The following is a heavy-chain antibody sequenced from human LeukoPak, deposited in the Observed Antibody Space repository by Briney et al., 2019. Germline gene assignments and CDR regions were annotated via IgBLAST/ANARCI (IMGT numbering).Heavy chain of an antibody. CDR2: ISGSGGST. Sequence: GGSLRLSCAASGFTFSSYAMSRVRQAPGKGLEWVSAISGSGGSTYYADSVKGRFTISRDNSKNTLYLQMNSLRAEDTAVYYCAKVVWSVTRFDYWGQGTLVTVSS. CDR3: AKVVWSVTRFDY. CDR1: GFTFSSYA. D-gene: IGHD4-17*01. V-gene: IGHV3-23*01. J-gene: IGHJ4*02.